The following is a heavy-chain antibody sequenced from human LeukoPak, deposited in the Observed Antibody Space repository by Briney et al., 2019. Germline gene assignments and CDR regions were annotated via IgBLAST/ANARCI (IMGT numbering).Heavy chain of an antibody. CDR3: AKDPVDYYGSGSYYSHHLYFDY. J-gene: IGHJ4*02. D-gene: IGHD3-10*01. CDR1: GFTFSSYA. CDR2: ISGSGGST. V-gene: IGHV3-23*01. Sequence: GGSLRLSCAASGFTFSSYAMSWVRQAPGKGLEWVSAISGSGGSTYYADSVKGRFTISRDNSKNTLYLQMNSLRAEDTAVYYCAKDPVDYYGSGSYYSHHLYFDYWGQGTLVTVSS.